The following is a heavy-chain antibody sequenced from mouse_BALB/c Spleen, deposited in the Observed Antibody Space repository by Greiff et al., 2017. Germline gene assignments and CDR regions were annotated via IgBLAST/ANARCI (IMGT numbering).Heavy chain of an antibody. CDR2: ISSGGGST. J-gene: IGHJ2*01. V-gene: IGHV5-12-1*01. Sequence: EVQVVESGGGLVKPGGSLQLSCAASGFAFRISDMSWVRPTPEKRLELVAYISSGGGSTYYPDTVKGRFTISRDTAKNTLYLQMSSLKSEDTAMYYWERRGGYYEGGVDDWGQGTTLTVSS. D-gene: IGHD2-3*01. CDR1: GFAFRISD. CDR3: ERRGGYYEGGVDD.